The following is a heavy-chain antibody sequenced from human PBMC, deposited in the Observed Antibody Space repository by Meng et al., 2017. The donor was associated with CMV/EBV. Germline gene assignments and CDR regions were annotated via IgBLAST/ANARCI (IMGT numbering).Heavy chain of an antibody. CDR2: INHSGNT. CDR3: ARYGGNPGGFDY. D-gene: IGHD4/OR15-4a*01. CDR1: GGSFSGYY. J-gene: IGHJ4*02. Sequence: TCAVYGGSFSGYYWSWIRQPPRKGLEWIEEINHSGNTNYTPSLKSRVTISVDTSKNQFSLKLSSVTAADTAVYYCARYGGNPGGFDYWGQGTLVTVSS. V-gene: IGHV4-34*01.